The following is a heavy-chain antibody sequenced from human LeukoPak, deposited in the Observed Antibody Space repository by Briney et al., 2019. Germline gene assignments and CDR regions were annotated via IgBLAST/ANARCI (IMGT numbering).Heavy chain of an antibody. Sequence: ASVKVSCTASGYTFTAYYIHWVRQAPGQGLEWMGWINPKSGGTNYAQKFQGRVTMTRDTSIHTAYMELSRLRSDDTAVYYCAREEYGFDPWGQGTLVTVSS. CDR1: GYTFTAYY. J-gene: IGHJ5*02. CDR2: INPKSGGT. CDR3: AREEYGFDP. D-gene: IGHD2-2*01. V-gene: IGHV1-2*02.